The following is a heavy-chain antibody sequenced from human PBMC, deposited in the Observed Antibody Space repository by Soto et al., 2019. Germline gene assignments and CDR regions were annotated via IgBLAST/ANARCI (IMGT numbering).Heavy chain of an antibody. V-gene: IGHV3-33*01. CDR1: GFTFSSYG. CDR2: IWYDGSNK. D-gene: IGHD1-26*01. Sequence: QVQLVESGGGVVQPGRSLRLSCAASGFTFSSYGMHWVRQAPGKGLEWVAVIWYDGSNKYYADSVKGRFTISRDNSKNTLYLKMTSLRAEDTAVYYCASPVGATDYWGQGTLVTVSS. J-gene: IGHJ4*02. CDR3: ASPVGATDY.